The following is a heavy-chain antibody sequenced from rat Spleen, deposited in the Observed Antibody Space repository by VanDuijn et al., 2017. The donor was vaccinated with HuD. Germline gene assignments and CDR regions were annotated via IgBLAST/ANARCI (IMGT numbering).Heavy chain of an antibody. CDR1: GFTFSDYN. Sequence: EVQLVESGGGLVQPGRSLKFSCAASGFTFSDYNMAWVRQAPKKGLKWVATISYDGSSTYYRDSVKGRFTISRDNTKSSLYLQMDSLRSEDTATYYCTREADIPFHYFDYWGQGVMVTVSS. J-gene: IGHJ2*01. V-gene: IGHV5-7*01. D-gene: IGHD2-3*01. CDR2: ISYDGSST. CDR3: TREADIPFHYFDY.